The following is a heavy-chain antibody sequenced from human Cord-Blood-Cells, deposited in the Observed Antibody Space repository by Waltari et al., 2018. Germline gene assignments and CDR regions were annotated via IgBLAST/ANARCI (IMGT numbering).Heavy chain of an antibody. V-gene: IGHV1-69*06. CDR1: GGTSRTCA. D-gene: IGHD6-6*01. Sequence: VQLVQSGAEVQKPGSTVKVSCKASGGTSRTCAIPCVRQAPGQGLEWMGGIIPIFGTANYAQKFQGRVTITADKSTSTAYMELSSLRSEDTAVYYCAGLGYSSSYFDYWGQGTLVTVSS. J-gene: IGHJ4*02. CDR2: IIPIFGTA. CDR3: AGLGYSSSYFDY.